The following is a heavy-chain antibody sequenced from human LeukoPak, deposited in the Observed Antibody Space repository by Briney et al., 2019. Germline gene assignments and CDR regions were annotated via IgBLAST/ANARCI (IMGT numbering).Heavy chain of an antibody. CDR2: IKSKTDGGTT. D-gene: IGHD3-10*01. J-gene: IGHJ4*02. V-gene: IGHV3-15*01. CDR1: GFTFSNAW. CDR3: TTLITYYYGSGRDY. Sequence: GGSLRLSCAASGFTFSNAWMSWVRQALGKGLEWVGRIKSKTDGGTTDYAAPVKGRFTISRDDSKNTLYLQMNSLKTEDTAVYYCTTLITYYYGSGRDYWGQGTLVTVSS.